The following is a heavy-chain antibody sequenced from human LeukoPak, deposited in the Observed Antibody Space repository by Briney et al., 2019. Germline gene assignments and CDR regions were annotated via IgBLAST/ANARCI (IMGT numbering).Heavy chain of an antibody. CDR3: ARQKGWLQLI. Sequence: PSETLSLTCTVPGDSLSSGGYYWSWIRQNPGKGLEWIGPIYYSRRPYYSPSLKSRVHISVDTSKNQFPLKRSSVTAADTAVYYCARQKGWLQLIWGEGALVTVSS. D-gene: IGHD5-24*01. J-gene: IGHJ4*02. CDR1: GDSLSSGGYY. CDR2: IYYSRRP. V-gene: IGHV4-31*03.